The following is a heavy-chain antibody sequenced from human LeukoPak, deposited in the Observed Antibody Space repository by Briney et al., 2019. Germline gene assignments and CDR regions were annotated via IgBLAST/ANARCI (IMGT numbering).Heavy chain of an antibody. CDR1: GGSISNYY. CDR2: IYPGGNT. J-gene: IGHJ1*01. Sequence: SETLSLTCSVSGGSISNYYWIWIRQPPGKGLEWIGYIYPGGNTMYNPALKSRVSISVDMSKNQFSLRLNSVTAADTAVYYCARQGYCTSGVCWSPWGQGTLVTVSS. D-gene: IGHD2-8*01. V-gene: IGHV4-4*09. CDR3: ARQGYCTSGVCWSP.